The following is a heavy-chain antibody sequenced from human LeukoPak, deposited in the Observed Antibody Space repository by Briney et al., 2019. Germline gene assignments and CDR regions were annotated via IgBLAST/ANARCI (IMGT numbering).Heavy chain of an antibody. CDR3: AKETALAYYDILTGYSALSDY. J-gene: IGHJ4*02. V-gene: IGHV3-23*01. D-gene: IGHD3-9*01. CDR2: ISGSGGST. Sequence: GGSLRLSCAASGFTFSCYAMSWVRQAPGKGLEWVSAISGSGGSTYYADSVKGRFTISRDNSKNTLYLQMNSLRAEDTAVYYCAKETALAYYDILTGYSALSDYWGQGTLVTVSS. CDR1: GFTFSCYA.